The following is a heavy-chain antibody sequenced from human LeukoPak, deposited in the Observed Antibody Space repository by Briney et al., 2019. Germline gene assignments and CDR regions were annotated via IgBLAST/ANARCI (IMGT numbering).Heavy chain of an antibody. Sequence: SVKVSCEASGGTFSSYAISWVRQAPGQGLEWMGGIIPIFGTANYAQKFQGRVTMTTDTSTSTAYMELRSLRSDDTAVYYCATHRGYCSSSSCQNELELDYWGQGTLVTVSS. J-gene: IGHJ4*02. CDR3: ATHRGYCSSSSCQNELELDY. CDR1: GGTFSSYA. D-gene: IGHD2-2*03. V-gene: IGHV1-69*05. CDR2: IIPIFGTA.